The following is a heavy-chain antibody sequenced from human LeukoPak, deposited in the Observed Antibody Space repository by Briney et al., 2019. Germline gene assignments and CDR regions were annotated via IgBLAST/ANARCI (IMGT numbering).Heavy chain of an antibody. CDR2: IYYSGST. V-gene: IGHV4-59*01. CDR3: AGVIVVVVPAAISPPINYYYGMDV. D-gene: IGHD2-2*01. Sequence: SETLSLTCTVSGGSISSYYWSWIRQPPGKGLEWIGYIYYSGSTNYNPSLKSRVTISVDTSKNQFSLKLSSVTAADTAVYYCAGVIVVVVPAAISPPINYYYGMDVWGQGTTVTVSS. J-gene: IGHJ6*02. CDR1: GGSISSYY.